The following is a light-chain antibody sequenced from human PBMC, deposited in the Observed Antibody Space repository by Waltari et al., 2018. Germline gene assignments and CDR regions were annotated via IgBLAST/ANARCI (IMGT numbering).Light chain of an antibody. J-gene: IGKJ1*01. CDR3: QQSYGAPLT. CDR1: QNINRD. V-gene: IGKV1-39*01. Sequence: DIQMTQSPSSLSASIGDRVTITCRASQNINRDLNWYRQKPGKAPKVLIYLASSLQTGVPSRFSGSGSGTDFTLTINSLQPEDFATYYCQQSYGAPLTFGQGTKVEI. CDR2: LAS.